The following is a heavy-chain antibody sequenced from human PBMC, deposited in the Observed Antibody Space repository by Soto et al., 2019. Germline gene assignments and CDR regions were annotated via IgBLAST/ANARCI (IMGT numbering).Heavy chain of an antibody. CDR3: AREGLKGIVVVPAALSSDY. CDR2: ISSSSSTI. V-gene: IGHV3-48*02. CDR1: GFTFSSYS. Sequence: GGSLRLSCAASGFTFSSYSMNWVRQAPGKGLEWVSYISSSSSTIYYADSVKGRFTISRDNAKNSLYLQMNSLRDEDTAVYYCAREGLKGIVVVPAALSSDYWGQGTLVTVSS. J-gene: IGHJ4*02. D-gene: IGHD2-2*01.